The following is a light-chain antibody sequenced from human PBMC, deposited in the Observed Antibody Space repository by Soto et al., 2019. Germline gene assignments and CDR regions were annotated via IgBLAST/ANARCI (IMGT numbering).Light chain of an antibody. CDR2: GNT. Sequence: QSVLTQPPSVSGAPGQRGTISFTGSSSNIGAGYDVHWYQQLPGTAPKLLIYGNTNRPSGVPDRFSGSESGTSASLAITGLQAEDEADYYCQSYDSSLSGWVFGGGTKLTVL. CDR1: SSNIGAGYD. CDR3: QSYDSSLSGWV. V-gene: IGLV1-40*01. J-gene: IGLJ3*02.